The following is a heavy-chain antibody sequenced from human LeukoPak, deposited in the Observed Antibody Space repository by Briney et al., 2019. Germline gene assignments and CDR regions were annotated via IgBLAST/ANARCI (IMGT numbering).Heavy chain of an antibody. CDR3: AKGRTPDY. J-gene: IGHJ4*02. Sequence: QPGGSQRLSCETSGFTFSSYAMSWVRQAPGKGLEWVSALSGSGGSTFYADSVKGRFTISRDNSNNTLYLQMNSLRAEDTAVYYCAKGRTPDYWGQGTLVTVSS. D-gene: IGHD2-15*01. CDR2: LSGSGGST. CDR1: GFTFSSYA. V-gene: IGHV3-23*01.